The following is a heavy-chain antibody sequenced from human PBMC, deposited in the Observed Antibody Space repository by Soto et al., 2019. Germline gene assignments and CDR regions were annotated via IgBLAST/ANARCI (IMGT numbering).Heavy chain of an antibody. J-gene: IGHJ6*02. CDR3: ARITRELLNYGMDV. Sequence: QVTLKESGPVLVNPTETLTLTCTVSGFSLSNARMGVSWIRQPPGKALEWLAHIFSNDEKSYSTSLKSRLTISKDTSKSQVVLTMTNMDPVDTATYYCARITRELLNYGMDVWGQGTTVTVSS. V-gene: IGHV2-26*01. CDR2: IFSNDEK. CDR1: GFSLSNARMG. D-gene: IGHD1-26*01.